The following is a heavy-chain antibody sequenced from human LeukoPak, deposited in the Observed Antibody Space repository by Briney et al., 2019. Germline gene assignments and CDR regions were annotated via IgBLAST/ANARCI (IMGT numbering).Heavy chain of an antibody. CDR2: ISSTGST. CDR3: GISASSDYYAF. Sequence: GGSLRVSCAGPRFTFRMDALSGVRPGPGERLEWVSDISSTGSTYYAHSVKRRLTISRDNNNTAVYLQMETLRAEDTVLYNAGISASSDYYAFWGQGSLVTVYS. CDR1: RFTFRMDA. V-gene: IGHV3-23*01. J-gene: IGHJ4*02. D-gene: IGHD3-22*01.